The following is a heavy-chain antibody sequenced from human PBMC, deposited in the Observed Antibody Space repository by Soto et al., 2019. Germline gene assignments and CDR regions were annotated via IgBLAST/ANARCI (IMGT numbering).Heavy chain of an antibody. CDR1: GFTFSNYA. Sequence: EVQLLHSGGDLIQPGGSLRLSCAASGFTFSNYAMTWVRQAPGKGLEWVSSISGSADVAYYADSVKGRFTISRDNFKNTLYLQMNSLRAEDTAVYYCAKGGLGSFYYYGMDVWGQGTTVTVSS. CDR3: AKGGLGSFYYYGMDV. J-gene: IGHJ6*02. D-gene: IGHD7-27*01. V-gene: IGHV3-23*01. CDR2: ISGSADVA.